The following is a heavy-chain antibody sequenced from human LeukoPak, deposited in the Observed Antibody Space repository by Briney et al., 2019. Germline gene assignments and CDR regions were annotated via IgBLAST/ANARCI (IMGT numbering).Heavy chain of an antibody. J-gene: IGHJ4*02. Sequence: SVKVSCKASGGTFSSYAISWVRQAPGQGLEWMGGIIPIFGTANYAQKFQGRVTITADESTSTAYMELSSLRSEDTAVYYCASGRYCSSTSCYTEFDYWGQGTLVTVSS. D-gene: IGHD2-2*02. CDR1: GGTFSSYA. V-gene: IGHV1-69*13. CDR3: ASGRYCSSTSCYTEFDY. CDR2: IIPIFGTA.